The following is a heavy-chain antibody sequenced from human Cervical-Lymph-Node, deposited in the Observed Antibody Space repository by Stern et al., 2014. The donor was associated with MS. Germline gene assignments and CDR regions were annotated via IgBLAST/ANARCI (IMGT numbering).Heavy chain of an antibody. V-gene: IGHV1-69*01. CDR3: ARYAG. D-gene: IGHD2-8*01. CDR1: GGTFSNYT. Sequence: QVQLVQSGAEVKKPGSSVKVSCKASGGTFSNYTISWVRQAPGQGLEWMGEILPIFGTATYAQKFQGRVTITTDESTSTAYLELSSLRSDDTAVYYCARYAGWGQGTLVTVSS. J-gene: IGHJ4*02. CDR2: ILPIFGTA.